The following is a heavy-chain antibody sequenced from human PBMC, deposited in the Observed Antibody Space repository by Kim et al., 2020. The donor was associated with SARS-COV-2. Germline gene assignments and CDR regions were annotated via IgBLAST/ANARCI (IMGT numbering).Heavy chain of an antibody. Sequence: GESLKISCKGSGYSFTSYWIGWVRQMPGKGLEWMGIIYPGDSDTRYSPSFQGQVTISADKSISTAYLQWSSLKASDTAIYYCARWAVVAATTYYYYGMDVWGQGTTVTVSS. CDR1: GYSFTSYW. CDR3: ARWAVVAATTYYYYGMDV. CDR2: IYPGDSDT. D-gene: IGHD2-15*01. J-gene: IGHJ6*02. V-gene: IGHV5-51*01.